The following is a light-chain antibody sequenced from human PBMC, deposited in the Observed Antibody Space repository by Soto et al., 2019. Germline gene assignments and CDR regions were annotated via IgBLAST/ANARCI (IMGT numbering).Light chain of an antibody. J-gene: IGLJ1*01. CDR2: ENN. V-gene: IGLV1-51*02. CDR3: GTWDSSLSLYV. Sequence: QSVLTQPPSVSAAPGQKVTISCSGSSSNIGNNYVSWYQQLPGTAPKLLIYENNKRPSGIPDRFSGSKSGTSATLGITGLQTGGEADYYCGTWDSSLSLYVFGTGTKVTVL. CDR1: SSNIGNNY.